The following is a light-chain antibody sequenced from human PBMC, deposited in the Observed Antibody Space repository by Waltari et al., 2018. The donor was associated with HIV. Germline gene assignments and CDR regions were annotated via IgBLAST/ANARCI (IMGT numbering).Light chain of an antibody. CDR3: QQYNTFPWT. CDR2: KAS. J-gene: IGKJ1*01. Sequence: DIQMTQSPSTLSTSVGDRVTITCRASQSVSSWLAWYQQKPGKAPKLLIYKASTLESDVPSRFSGSGSGTEFTLNVSSLQPDDFATYYCQQYNTFPWTFGQGTKVEI. V-gene: IGKV1-5*03. CDR1: QSVSSW.